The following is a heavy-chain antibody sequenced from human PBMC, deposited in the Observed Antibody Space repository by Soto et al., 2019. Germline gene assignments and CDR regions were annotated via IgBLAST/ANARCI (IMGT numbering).Heavy chain of an antibody. D-gene: IGHD3-10*01. CDR1: GGSFSGYY. Sequence: SETLSLTCAVYGGSFSGYYWSWIRQPPGKGLDWIGEINHSGSTYYNPSLKSRVTISVDTSKNQFSLKLSSVTAADTAVYYCASHQGSGSYYNGGALGLNDYWGQGTLVTVSS. J-gene: IGHJ4*02. CDR3: ASHQGSGSYYNGGALGLNDY. CDR2: INHSGST. V-gene: IGHV4-34*01.